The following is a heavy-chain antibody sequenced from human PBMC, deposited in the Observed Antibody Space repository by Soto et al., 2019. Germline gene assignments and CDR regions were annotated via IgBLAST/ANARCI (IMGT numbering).Heavy chain of an antibody. J-gene: IGHJ4*02. CDR2: IYDGGST. D-gene: IGHD7-27*01. V-gene: IGHV4-30-4*01. Sequence: QVQLQESGPGLVKPSQTLSLTCTVSGGSISNVNYCWSWSRQSPDKGLEWIVHIYDGGSTYNNPSLRSRLTILGDTSKNQFSLTLSSVSAADTAVYYCTRGPSGDKVDSWGQGILVTVSS. CDR3: TRGPSGDKVDS. CDR1: GGSISNVNYC.